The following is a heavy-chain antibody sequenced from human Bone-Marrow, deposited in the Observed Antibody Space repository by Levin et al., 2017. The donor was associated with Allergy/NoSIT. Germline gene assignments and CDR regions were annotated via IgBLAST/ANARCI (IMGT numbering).Heavy chain of an antibody. Sequence: GESLKISCAASGFTFSSYAMSWVRQAPGKGLEWVSAISGSGGSTYYADSVKGRFTISRDNSKNTLYLQMNSLRAEDTAVYYCAKAPPVLGSATVTTYFQHWGQGTLVTVSS. CDR2: ISGSGGST. V-gene: IGHV3-23*01. J-gene: IGHJ1*01. CDR1: GFTFSSYA. CDR3: AKAPPVLGSATVTTYFQH. D-gene: IGHD4-17*01.